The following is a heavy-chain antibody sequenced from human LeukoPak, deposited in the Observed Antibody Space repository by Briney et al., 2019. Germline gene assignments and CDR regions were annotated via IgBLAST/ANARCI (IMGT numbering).Heavy chain of an antibody. J-gene: IGHJ4*02. V-gene: IGHV3-30*04. CDR1: GLTYNSYA. D-gene: IGHD2-15*01. CDR3: ARATVGSCYDF. Sequence: PGSPLRLPCAASGLTYNSYAKQWPPQAPGKGLEGVAVISYDGSNKYYADSVKGRFTISRYNSKNTLYLQMNSLRAEDTAVYYCARATVGSCYDFWGQGTLVTVSS. CDR2: ISYDGSNK.